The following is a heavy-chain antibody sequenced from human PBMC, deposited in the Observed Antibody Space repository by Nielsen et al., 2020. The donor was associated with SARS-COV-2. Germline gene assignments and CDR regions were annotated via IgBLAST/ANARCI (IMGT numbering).Heavy chain of an antibody. CDR2: INTNTGNP. D-gene: IGHD1-26*01. CDR1: GYTFTSYA. V-gene: IGHV7-4-1*02. J-gene: IGHJ4*02. Sequence: ASVKVSCKASGYTFTSYAMNWVRQAPGQGLEWMGWINTNTGNPTYAQGFTGRFVFSLDTSVSTAYLQISSLKAEDTAVYYCAREGSEWQPLARGYFDYWGQGTLVTVSS. CDR3: AREGSEWQPLARGYFDY.